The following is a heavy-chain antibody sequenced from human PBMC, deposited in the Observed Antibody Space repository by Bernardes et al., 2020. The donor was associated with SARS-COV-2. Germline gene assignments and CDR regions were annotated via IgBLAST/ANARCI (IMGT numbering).Heavy chain of an antibody. V-gene: IGHV1-2*02. J-gene: IGHJ4*02. CDR3: ARTRTTISTTGIPVDY. D-gene: IGHD2-21*02. CDR1: GYTFTGYF. CDR2: INPNTGGT. Sequence: SVKVSCKASGYTFTGYFIHWVRQAPGQRLEWMGWINPNTGGTNYVQKFQGRVTMTRDTSITTAYMELSRLGSDDTAIYYCARTRTTISTTGIPVDYWGQGTLVTVSS.